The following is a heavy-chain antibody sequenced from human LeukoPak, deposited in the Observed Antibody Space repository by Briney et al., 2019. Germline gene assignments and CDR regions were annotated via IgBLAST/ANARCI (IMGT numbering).Heavy chain of an antibody. V-gene: IGHV3-23*01. CDR2: IGCTGGGT. CDR1: RFTFRDFT. J-gene: IGHJ3*02. Sequence: GGSLRLSCAASRFTFRDFTMSWVRQAPGKGLEWVSNIGCTGGGTYYADSVKGRFTISRDNSKNTLYLQMNTLRAEDTAVYYCAKDEVPRNKHYDAFDIWGQGTKVTVSS. CDR3: AKDEVPRNKHYDAFDI. D-gene: IGHD1/OR15-1a*01.